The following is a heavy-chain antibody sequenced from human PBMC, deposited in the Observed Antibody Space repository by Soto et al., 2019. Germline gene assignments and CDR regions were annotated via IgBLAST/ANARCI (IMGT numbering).Heavy chain of an antibody. D-gene: IGHD3-22*01. J-gene: IGHJ4*01. CDR3: ARAPLSTTYDSSGYYSGY. CDR1: GYTFTSYG. V-gene: IGHV1-18*01. CDR2: ISAYNGNT. Sequence: ASVKVSCKASGYTFTSYGISWVRQAPGQGLEWMGGISAYNGNTNYAQKLQGRVTMTTDTSTSTAYMQLRSLRSDDTAVYYCARAPLSTTYDSSGYYSGYWGQ.